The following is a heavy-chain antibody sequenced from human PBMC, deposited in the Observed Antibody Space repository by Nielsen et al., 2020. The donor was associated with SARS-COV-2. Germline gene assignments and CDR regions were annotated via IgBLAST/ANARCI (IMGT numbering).Heavy chain of an antibody. CDR3: ARDHSGSYYYYYGMDV. CDR2: ISAYNGNT. Sequence: ASVKVSCKASGYTFISYSMHWVRQAPGQRLEWMGWISAYNGNTNYAQKFQGRVTITADESTSTAYMELSSLRSEDTAVYYCARDHSGSYYYYYGMDVWGQGTTVTVSS. J-gene: IGHJ6*02. D-gene: IGHD1-26*01. CDR1: GYTFISYS. V-gene: IGHV1-3*01.